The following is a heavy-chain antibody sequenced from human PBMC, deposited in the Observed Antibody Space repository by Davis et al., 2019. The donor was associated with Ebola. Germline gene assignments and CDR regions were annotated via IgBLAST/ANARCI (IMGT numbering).Heavy chain of an antibody. D-gene: IGHD4-17*01. J-gene: IGHJ4*01. CDR2: IYYNGNT. V-gene: IGHV4-59*08. CDR3: ARHVGYGDFPPYYFDL. Sequence: MPSETLSLTCTVSGGSISPYYWSWIRQPPGKGLEWIGYIYYNGNTHYNPSLASRVTLSVDASKNQFSLSLSSVTATDTAVYYCARHVGYGDFPPYYFDLWAQGILVTVSA. CDR1: GGSISPYY.